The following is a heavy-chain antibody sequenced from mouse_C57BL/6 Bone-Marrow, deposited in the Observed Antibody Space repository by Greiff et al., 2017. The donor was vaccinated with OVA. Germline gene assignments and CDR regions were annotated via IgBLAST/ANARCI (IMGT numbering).Heavy chain of an antibody. Sequence: VQLQQSGPELVKPGASVKLSCKASGYSFTGYYMNWVKQSPEKSLEWIGEINPSTGGTTYNQKFKAKATLTVDKSSSTAYMQLKSLTSEDSAVYYCGREGHWFAYWGQGTLVTVSA. CDR3: GREGHWFAY. CDR1: GYSFTGYY. V-gene: IGHV1-42*01. CDR2: INPSTGGT. J-gene: IGHJ3*01.